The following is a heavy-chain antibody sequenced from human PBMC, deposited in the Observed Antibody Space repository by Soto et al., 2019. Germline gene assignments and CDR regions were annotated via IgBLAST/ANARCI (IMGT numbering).Heavy chain of an antibody. Sequence: LLLQSGAELKKPGASVKISCKACGYSFSTYDISWLRQAPGQGPEWMGRISPKNGNTNYAQNFQDRVTMTADTSSSTAYMELRGLRSDDTAKYYCATSYHSGFDPWGQGTLVTVSS. V-gene: IGHV1-18*04. CDR2: ISPKNGNT. CDR3: ATSYHSGFDP. CDR1: GYSFSTYD. D-gene: IGHD2-2*01. J-gene: IGHJ5*02.